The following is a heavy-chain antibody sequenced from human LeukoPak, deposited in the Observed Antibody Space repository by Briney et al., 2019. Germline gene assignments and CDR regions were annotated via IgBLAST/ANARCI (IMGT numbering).Heavy chain of an antibody. Sequence: PGGSLRLSCAASGFTFSSYWMHWVRQAPGKGLEWVSRISIDGSSTSYADSVKGRVTISRDNAKNTLYLQMDSLRAEDTAVYYCASGRLVTCDYWGQGTLVTVSS. CDR1: GFTFSSYW. J-gene: IGHJ4*02. CDR2: ISIDGSST. D-gene: IGHD2-21*02. V-gene: IGHV3-74*01. CDR3: ASGRLVTCDY.